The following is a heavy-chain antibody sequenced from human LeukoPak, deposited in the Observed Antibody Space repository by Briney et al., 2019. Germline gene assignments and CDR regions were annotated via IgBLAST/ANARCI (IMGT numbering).Heavy chain of an antibody. V-gene: IGHV4-30-4*01. CDR3: ARALDYYDSSGERAYYFDY. J-gene: IGHJ4*02. D-gene: IGHD3-22*01. CDR1: GGSIGSGDYY. Sequence: SQTLSLTCTVSGGSIGSGDYYWSWIRQPPGNGLEWIGYIYYSGSTYYNPSLKSRVTISVDTSKNQFSLKLSSVTAADTAVYYCARALDYYDSSGERAYYFDYWGQGTLVTVSS. CDR2: IYYSGST.